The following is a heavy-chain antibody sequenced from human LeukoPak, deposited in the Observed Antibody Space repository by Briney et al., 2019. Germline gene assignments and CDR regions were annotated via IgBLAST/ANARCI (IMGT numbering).Heavy chain of an antibody. V-gene: IGHV3-30*04. J-gene: IGHJ6*03. CDR1: GFTFSSYA. D-gene: IGHD6-13*01. Sequence: PGGSLRLSCAASGFTFSSYAMHWVRQAPGKGLEWVAVISYDGSNKYYADSVKGRFTISRDNSKNTLYLQMNSLRAEDTAVYYCARGVYSSPIYYYYMDVWGKGTTVTVSS. CDR3: ARGVYSSPIYYYYMDV. CDR2: ISYDGSNK.